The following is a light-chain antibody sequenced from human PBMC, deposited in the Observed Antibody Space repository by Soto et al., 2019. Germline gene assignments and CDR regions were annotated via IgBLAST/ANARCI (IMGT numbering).Light chain of an antibody. J-gene: IGKJ5*01. CDR3: QQRSNWIT. V-gene: IGKV3D-20*02. Sequence: IVLTHSPGTLSLSPVSRSTLSCRASQSVTSSYLAWYQQKPGQAPRLLIYDASNRATGIPARFSGSGSGTDFTLTISSLEPEDFAVYYCQQRSNWITFGQGTQLEIK. CDR2: DAS. CDR1: QSVTSSY.